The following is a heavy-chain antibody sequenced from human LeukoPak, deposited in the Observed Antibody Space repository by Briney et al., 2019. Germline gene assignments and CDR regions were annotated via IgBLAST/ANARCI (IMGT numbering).Heavy chain of an antibody. Sequence: GGSLRLSCAASGFTFSSYWTSWVRQAPGKGLEWVANIKQDGSEKYYVDSVKGRFTISRDNAKNSLYLQMNSLRAEDTAVYYCARSGAPIDYWGQGTLVTVSP. J-gene: IGHJ4*02. CDR2: IKQDGSEK. D-gene: IGHD3-3*01. CDR1: GFTFSSYW. CDR3: ARSGAPIDY. V-gene: IGHV3-7*01.